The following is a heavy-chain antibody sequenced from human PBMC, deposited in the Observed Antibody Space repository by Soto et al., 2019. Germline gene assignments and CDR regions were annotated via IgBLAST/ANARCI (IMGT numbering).Heavy chain of an antibody. CDR1: GFTFSSYA. CDR3: AKSSHSGSYYAAFDY. CDR2: ISSSGGST. D-gene: IGHD1-26*01. J-gene: IGHJ4*02. Sequence: HPGGSLRLSCAASGFTFSSYAMSWVRQAPGKGLEWVSAISSSGGSTYYADSVKGRFTISRDNSKNTLYLQMNSLRAEDTAVYYCAKSSHSGSYYAAFDYWGQGTLVTVSS. V-gene: IGHV3-23*01.